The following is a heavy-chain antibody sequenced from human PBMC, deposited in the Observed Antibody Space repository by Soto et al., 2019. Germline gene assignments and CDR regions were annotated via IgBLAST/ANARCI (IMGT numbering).Heavy chain of an antibody. CDR2: ISSTADGT. Sequence: PGGSLRLSCAASGFTFSNYAMGWVRQAPGKGLEWVSTISSTADGTDYADSVKGRFTISRDNSKNTLYLQMNSLRAEDTAVYYCAQAISRERHIDSWGQGTLVTFSS. CDR3: AQAISRERHIDS. D-gene: IGHD1-26*01. V-gene: IGHV3-23*01. CDR1: GFTFSNYA. J-gene: IGHJ4*02.